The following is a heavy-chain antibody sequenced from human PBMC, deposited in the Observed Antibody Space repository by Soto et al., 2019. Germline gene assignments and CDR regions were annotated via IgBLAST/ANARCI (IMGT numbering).Heavy chain of an antibody. Sequence: EVQLVESGGGLVQPGGSLRLSCAASGFTVSSIYMSWVRQPPGKGLEWVSVIYTGGSTYYEDSVKGRFTISRDNSRNSLYLQMNILRAEDTAVYYCARDHGVSALAGAFDIWGQGTLVTVSS. CDR2: IYTGGST. D-gene: IGHD3-3*02. V-gene: IGHV3-66*01. J-gene: IGHJ3*02. CDR3: ARDHGVSALAGAFDI. CDR1: GFTVSSIY.